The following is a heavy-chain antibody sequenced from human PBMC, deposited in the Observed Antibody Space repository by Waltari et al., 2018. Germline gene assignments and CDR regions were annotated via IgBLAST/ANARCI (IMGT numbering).Heavy chain of an antibody. CDR3: ARPSGFSRHFDY. J-gene: IGHJ4*02. CDR1: GLPFSYHS. D-gene: IGHD3-22*01. CDR2: IDSGGGT. V-gene: IGHV3-53*02. Sequence: VQLVETGGDLMQPGGYLRVSSVASGLPFSYHSMSWVRRAPGKGLEWVSTIDSGGGTYYADSVKGRFTISRDTSKDTLYLQLNRLTAEDTAVYYCARPSGFSRHFDYWGRGTLVTVSS.